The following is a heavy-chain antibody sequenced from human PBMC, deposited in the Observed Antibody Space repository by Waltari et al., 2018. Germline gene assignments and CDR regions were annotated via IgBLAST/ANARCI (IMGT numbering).Heavy chain of an antibody. D-gene: IGHD6-13*01. CDR3: ARSGIAAAGTGGCFDY. V-gene: IGHV1-69*12. CDR1: GGTFSSYA. J-gene: IGHJ4*02. Sequence: QVQLVQSGAEVKKPGSSVKVSCKASGGTFSSYAISWVRQAPGQGLEWMGGIIPIFGTANYSQKFQGRVTMTADESTSTAYMELSSLRSEDTAVYYCARSGIAAAGTGGCFDYWGQGTLVTVSS. CDR2: IIPIFGTA.